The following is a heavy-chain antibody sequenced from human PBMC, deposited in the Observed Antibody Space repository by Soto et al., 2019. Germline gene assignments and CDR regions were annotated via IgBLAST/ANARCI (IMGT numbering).Heavy chain of an antibody. V-gene: IGHV4-39*01. Sequence: PSETLSLTCTVSGGSISSSSYYWGWIRQPPGKGLEWIGSIYYSGSTYYNPSLKSRVTISVDTSKNQFSLKLSSVTAADTAVYYCARSYYYDSSGYWPFDYWGQGTLVTVSS. J-gene: IGHJ4*02. CDR1: GGSISSSSYY. CDR3: ARSYYYDSSGYWPFDY. D-gene: IGHD3-22*01. CDR2: IYYSGST.